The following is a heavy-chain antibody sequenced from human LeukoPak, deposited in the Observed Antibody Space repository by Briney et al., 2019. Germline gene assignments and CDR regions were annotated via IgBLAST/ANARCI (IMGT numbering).Heavy chain of an antibody. J-gene: IGHJ4*02. D-gene: IGHD1-26*01. CDR3: ARGGWELSY. CDR2: IYSGGIT. CDR1: GFTVSSSY. V-gene: IGHV3-53*01. Sequence: PGGSLRLFCAASGFTVSSSYMTWVRQAPGKGLEWVSVIYSGGITYYADSVKGRFTISRDNSKSTLYLQMNSLRAEDTAVYYCARGGWELSYWGQGTLVTVSS.